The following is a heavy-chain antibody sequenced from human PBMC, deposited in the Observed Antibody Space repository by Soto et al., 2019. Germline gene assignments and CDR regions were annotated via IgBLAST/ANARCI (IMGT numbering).Heavy chain of an antibody. D-gene: IGHD3-10*01. CDR3: ARGPLDYYGSGSYPADY. CDR1: GGSISSYY. Sequence: TSETLSLTCTVSGGSISSYYWSWIRQPPGKGLEYIGYIYYSGSTNYNPSLKSRVTISVDTSKNQFSLKLSSVTAADTAVYYCARGPLDYYGSGSYPADYWGQGTLVTVSS. J-gene: IGHJ4*02. V-gene: IGHV4-59*12. CDR2: IYYSGST.